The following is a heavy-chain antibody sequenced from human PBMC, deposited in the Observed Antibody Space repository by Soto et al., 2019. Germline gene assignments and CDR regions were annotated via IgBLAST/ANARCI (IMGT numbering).Heavy chain of an antibody. Sequence: ASVNVSCKASGYTFTGYYMHWVRQDPGQGLEWMGWINPNSGGTNYAQKFQGWVTMTRDTSISTAYMELSRLRSDDTAVYYCARDLVRFAAPYYDILTGYYRPDYYYYGMDVWGQGTTVTVSS. CDR2: INPNSGGT. CDR1: GYTFTGYY. CDR3: ARDLVRFAAPYYDILTGYYRPDYYYYGMDV. V-gene: IGHV1-2*04. J-gene: IGHJ6*02. D-gene: IGHD3-9*01.